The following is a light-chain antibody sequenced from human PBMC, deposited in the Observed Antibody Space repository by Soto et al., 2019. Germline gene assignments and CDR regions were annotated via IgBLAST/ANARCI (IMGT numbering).Light chain of an antibody. CDR3: CSYATTFYV. CDR2: DVS. CDR1: TIDVDSSNY. J-gene: IGLJ1*01. Sequence: QSVLTQPRSVSGSPGQSVTISCTGPTIDVDSSNYVSWYQQHPGKAPKLRIYDVSERPSGVPDRFSGTKSGSTASLTISGLQAEDEADYYCCSYATTFYVFGSGTKVTVL. V-gene: IGLV2-11*01.